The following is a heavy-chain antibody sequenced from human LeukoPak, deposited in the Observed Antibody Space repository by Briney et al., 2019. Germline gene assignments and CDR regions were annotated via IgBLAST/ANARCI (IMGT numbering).Heavy chain of an antibody. CDR3: ARVNRIRNTQIIDY. D-gene: IGHD2/OR15-2a*01. CDR1: GGSLSSYY. CDR2: IYYSGST. J-gene: IGHJ4*02. V-gene: IGHV4-59*12. Sequence: SETLSLTCTVSGGSLSSYYWSWIRQPPGKGLEWIGYIYYSGSTNYNPSLKSRVTISVDTSKNQFSLKLSSVTAADTAVYYCARVNRIRNTQIIDYWGQGSLVTVSS.